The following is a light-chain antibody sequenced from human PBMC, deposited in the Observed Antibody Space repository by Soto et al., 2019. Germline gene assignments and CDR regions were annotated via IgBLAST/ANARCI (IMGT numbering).Light chain of an antibody. J-gene: IGKJ2*01. CDR2: GAS. Sequence: EIVLTQSPGTLSLSPGEKANNSCRASQSVSINYLAWYQQKPGQAPRLLIYGASSRATGIPDRFSGSGSGTDFTLTISRLEPEDFAVYYCQQYGSSSYTFGQGTKVDIK. V-gene: IGKV3-20*01. CDR1: QSVSINY. CDR3: QQYGSSSYT.